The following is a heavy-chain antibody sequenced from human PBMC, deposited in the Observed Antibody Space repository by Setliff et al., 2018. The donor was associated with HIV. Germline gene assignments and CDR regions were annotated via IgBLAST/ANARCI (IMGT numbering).Heavy chain of an antibody. CDR1: GGSISSGSYY. V-gene: IGHV4-61*09. CDR3: ASYDILTGYYGHYFDY. Sequence: TLSLTCTVSGGSISSGSYYWNWIRQPAGKGLEWIGHIYSSGSTNYNPSLKSRVTISVDTSKNQSSLKLSSVTAADTAVYYCASYDILTGYYGHYFDYWGQGTLVTVSS. D-gene: IGHD3-9*01. J-gene: IGHJ4*02. CDR2: IYSSGST.